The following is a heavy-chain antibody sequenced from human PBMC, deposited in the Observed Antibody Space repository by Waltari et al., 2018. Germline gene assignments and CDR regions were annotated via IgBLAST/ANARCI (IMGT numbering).Heavy chain of an antibody. CDR3: ARPGIAAAGHWFDP. Sequence: QVQLQQWGAGLLKPSETLSLTCAVYGGSFNDYYWSWLRQPPGKGLEWIGEIHHSDTANYTPPLKIRLTMSVDTSKKQLSLKLTSVTAADTAVYYCARPGIAAAGHWFDPWGQGTLVTVSS. V-gene: IGHV4-34*02. J-gene: IGHJ5*02. D-gene: IGHD6-13*01. CDR2: IHHSDTA. CDR1: GGSFNDYY.